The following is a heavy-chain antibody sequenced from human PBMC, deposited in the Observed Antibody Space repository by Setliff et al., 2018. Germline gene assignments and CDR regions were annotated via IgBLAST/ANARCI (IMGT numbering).Heavy chain of an antibody. CDR3: ARDGTAATMYGMDV. V-gene: IGHV1-46*01. J-gene: IGHJ6*02. CDR1: GYTFTRYY. D-gene: IGHD2-15*01. Sequence: ASVKVSCKAPGYTFTRYYIQWVRQAPGQGLEWMGIINPSGGSTRYAQKFQGGVTMTRDTSTSTVYMELSSLRSADTAVYYCARDGTAATMYGMDVGGQGTTVTVS. CDR2: INPSGGST.